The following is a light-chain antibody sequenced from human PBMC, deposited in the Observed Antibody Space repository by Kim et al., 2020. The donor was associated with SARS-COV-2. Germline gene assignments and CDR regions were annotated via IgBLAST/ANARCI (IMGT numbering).Light chain of an antibody. CDR1: SSDVCCYNY. Sequence: GQSITISCTGTSSDVCCYNYVSWYQQHPGKAPKLMIYDVSKRPSGVSNRFSGSKSGNTASLTISGLQAEDEADYYCSSYTSSSTWVFGGGTQLTVL. J-gene: IGLJ3*02. V-gene: IGLV2-14*04. CDR3: SSYTSSSTWV. CDR2: DVS.